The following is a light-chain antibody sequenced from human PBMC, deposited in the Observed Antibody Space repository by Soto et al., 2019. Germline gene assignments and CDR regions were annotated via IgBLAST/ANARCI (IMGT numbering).Light chain of an antibody. V-gene: IGLV1-47*02. J-gene: IGLJ3*02. CDR1: SSNIGSNY. CDR2: SNN. CDR3: AAWDDSLSGGV. Sequence: LTQPPSASGTPGQRVTISCSGSSSNIGSNYVYWYQQLPGTAPKLLIYSNNQRPSGVPDRFSGSKSGTSASLAISGLRSEDEADYYCAAWDDSLSGGVFGGGTKVTVL.